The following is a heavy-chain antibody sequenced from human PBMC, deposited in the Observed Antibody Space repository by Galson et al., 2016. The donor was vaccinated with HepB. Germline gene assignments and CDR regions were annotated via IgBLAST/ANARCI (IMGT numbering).Heavy chain of an antibody. D-gene: IGHD3-3*01. CDR1: GYSFISYT. J-gene: IGHJ4*02. CDR3: ARDYSDFWSGYTDS. CDR2: IDAGNADT. Sequence: SVKVSCKASGYSFISYTMHWVRQAPGQRLEWMGRIDAGNADTKYSQKFQGRVTITRDTSASTAYMELSSLRSDDTAVYYCARDYSDFWSGYTDSWGQGTLVTVSS. V-gene: IGHV1-3*01.